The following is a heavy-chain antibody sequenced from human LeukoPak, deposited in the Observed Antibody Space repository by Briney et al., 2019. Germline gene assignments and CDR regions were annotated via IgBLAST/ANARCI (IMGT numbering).Heavy chain of an antibody. D-gene: IGHD2-15*01. CDR3: AKDPLYCSGGGCYFYAFDI. V-gene: IGHV3-11*05. Sequence: TGGSLRLSCAASGFTFSDYYTSCIRQAPGKGMEWISHIRASSSYTNYADSVKGRFAISRDNSKSTLFLQMNSLRAEDTALYYCAKDPLYCSGGGCYFYAFDIWGQGTMVTISS. CDR1: GFTFSDYY. CDR2: IRASSSYT. J-gene: IGHJ3*02.